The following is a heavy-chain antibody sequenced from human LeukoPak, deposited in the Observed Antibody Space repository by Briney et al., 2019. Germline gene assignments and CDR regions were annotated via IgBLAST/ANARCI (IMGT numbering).Heavy chain of an antibody. V-gene: IGHV1-2*02. CDR1: GYTFTGYY. CDR3: GTLLPNGPFDN. CDR2: IYPNSGAA. J-gene: IGHJ4*02. Sequence: GASVKVSCKASGYTFTGYYMHWVRQAPGQGLEWMGYIYPNSGAAKYAQKFQGRVTMTRDTSISTAYMELSGLRSDGTAVYYYGTLLPNGPFDNWGQGSLVTVSS.